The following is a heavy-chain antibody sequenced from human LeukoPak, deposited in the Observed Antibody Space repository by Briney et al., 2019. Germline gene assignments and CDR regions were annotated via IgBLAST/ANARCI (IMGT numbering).Heavy chain of an antibody. Sequence: GGSLRLSCVASGFIFSDYNMNWVRQAPGKGPEWVSYISSSSSAIYYADSVKGRFTISRDNAKNSLYLQMSSLRAEDTVVYYCARIGAYWGRGTLVTVSS. J-gene: IGHJ4*02. V-gene: IGHV3-48*01. CDR1: GFIFSDYN. CDR3: ARIGAY. D-gene: IGHD4/OR15-4a*01. CDR2: ISSSSSAI.